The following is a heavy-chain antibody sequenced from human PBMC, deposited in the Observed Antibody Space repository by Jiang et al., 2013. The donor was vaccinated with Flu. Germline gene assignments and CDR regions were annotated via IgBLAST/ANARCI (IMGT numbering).Heavy chain of an antibody. Sequence: GSTYSADSVKGRFIISRDNSKNTLYLQMNSLRAEDTAVYYCARTFNYYDSSGYYHGTGAFDIWGQGTMVTVSS. D-gene: IGHD3-22*01. J-gene: IGHJ3*02. CDR3: ARTFNYYDSSGYYHGTGAFDI. V-gene: IGHV3-66*01. CDR2: GST.